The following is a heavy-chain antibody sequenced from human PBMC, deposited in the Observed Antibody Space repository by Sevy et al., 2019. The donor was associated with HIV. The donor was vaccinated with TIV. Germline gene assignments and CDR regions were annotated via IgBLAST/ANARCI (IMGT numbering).Heavy chain of an antibody. CDR2: IREDGGQI. V-gene: IGHV3-7*03. D-gene: IGHD6-13*01. CDR1: GFTFSDYW. Sequence: GGSLRLSCVTSGFTFSDYWMTWVRQPPGKGLEWVANIREDGGQIYYLDSVKGRFTISGDNAKSSVFLQMNSLRVDDTAVYYCARAVAAAGSYWGQGTLVTVSS. CDR3: ARAVAAAGSY. J-gene: IGHJ4*02.